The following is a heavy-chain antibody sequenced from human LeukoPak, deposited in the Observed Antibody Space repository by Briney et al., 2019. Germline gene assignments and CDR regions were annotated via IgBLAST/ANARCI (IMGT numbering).Heavy chain of an antibody. J-gene: IGHJ4*02. D-gene: IGHD4-23*01. V-gene: IGHV3-64*04. CDR1: GFTFSSHA. CDR3: ARGRPHGNDY. CDR2: ISSNGGGT. Sequence: GALRLSCSASGFTFSSHAMHWVRQAPGKGLEYVSVISSNGGGTHYADSVKGRFSISRDNAKNTLYLQMNSLRVEDTAVYYCARGRPHGNDYWGQGTLVTVSS.